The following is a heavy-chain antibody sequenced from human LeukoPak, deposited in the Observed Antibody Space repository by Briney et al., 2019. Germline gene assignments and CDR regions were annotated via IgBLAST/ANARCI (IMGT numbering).Heavy chain of an antibody. J-gene: IGHJ6*04. CDR2: ISSSGSTI. Sequence: GGSLRLSCAASGFSFSSYEMNWVRQAPGKGLEWISYISSSGSTIYYADSVKGRFTISRDNAKNSLYLQMNSLRAEDTAVYYCAELGITMIGGVWGKGTTVTISS. V-gene: IGHV3-48*03. CDR1: GFSFSSYE. D-gene: IGHD3-10*02. CDR3: AELGITMIGGV.